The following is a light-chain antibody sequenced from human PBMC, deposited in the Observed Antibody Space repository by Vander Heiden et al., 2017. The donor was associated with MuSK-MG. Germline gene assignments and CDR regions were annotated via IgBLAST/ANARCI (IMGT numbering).Light chain of an antibody. CDR3: MQARQTWT. V-gene: IGKV2-28*01. J-gene: IGKJ1*01. CDR2: LGS. CDR1: HSPLHSNGYND. Sequence: IVMPHSPLSLPLPPGEPASLSCRSSHSPLHSNGYNDWEGYWQKPGQAPQLLNYLGSNRDAGVTDRVSGSGSGTDFTLRSSRVEAEDVGVYYCMQARQTWTFGQGTKVEIK.